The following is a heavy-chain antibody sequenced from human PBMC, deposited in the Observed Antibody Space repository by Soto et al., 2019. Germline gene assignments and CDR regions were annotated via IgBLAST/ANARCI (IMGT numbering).Heavy chain of an antibody. CDR3: AKDSPYDYYGMDV. Sequence: EVQLLESGGGLVQPGGSLRLSCAASGFTFSSYAMSWVRQAPGKGLEWVSAISGSGGSTYYADSVKGRFTISRDNSKNTLDLQMNSLRAGDTAVDYCAKDSPYDYYGMDVWGQGTTVTVSS. CDR2: ISGSGGST. J-gene: IGHJ6*02. V-gene: IGHV3-23*01. CDR1: GFTFSSYA.